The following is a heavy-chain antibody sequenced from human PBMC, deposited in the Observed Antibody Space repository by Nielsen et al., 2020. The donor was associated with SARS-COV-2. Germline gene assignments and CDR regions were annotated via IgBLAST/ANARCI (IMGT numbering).Heavy chain of an antibody. Sequence: GESLKISCAASGFTFSSYGMHWVRQAPGKGLEWVAVISYDGSNKYYADSVKGRFTISRDNSKNTLYLQMNSLRAEDTAAYYCARVAYCGGDCYLYYYYYMDVWGKGTTVTVSS. CDR1: GFTFSSYG. J-gene: IGHJ6*03. V-gene: IGHV3-33*05. CDR3: ARVAYCGGDCYLYYYYYMDV. CDR2: ISYDGSNK. D-gene: IGHD2-21*01.